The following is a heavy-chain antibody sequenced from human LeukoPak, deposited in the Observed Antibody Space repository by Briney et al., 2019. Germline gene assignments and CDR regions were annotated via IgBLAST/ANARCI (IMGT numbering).Heavy chain of an antibody. Sequence: SETLSLTCAVYGGSFSGYYWSWIRQPPGKGLEWTGEINHSGSTNYNPSLKSRVTISVDTSKNQFSLKLSSVTAADTAVYYCASSTPEYDFWSGYPSYYGMDVWGQGTTVTVSS. V-gene: IGHV4-34*01. CDR1: GGSFSGYY. CDR2: INHSGST. J-gene: IGHJ6*02. D-gene: IGHD3-3*01. CDR3: ASSTPEYDFWSGYPSYYGMDV.